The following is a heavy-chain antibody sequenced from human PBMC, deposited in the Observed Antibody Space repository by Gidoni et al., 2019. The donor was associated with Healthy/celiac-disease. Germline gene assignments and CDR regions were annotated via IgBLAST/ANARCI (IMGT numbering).Heavy chain of an antibody. J-gene: IGHJ4*02. CDR1: GGSISSGGYY. CDR2: IYYSGST. Sequence: QVQLQESGPGLVKPSQTLSLTCTVSGGSISSGGYYWSCIRQHPGKGLEWIGYIYYSGSTYYNPSLKSRVTISVDTSKNQFSLKLSSVTAADTAVYYCAREANYGDYRRGGPFDYWGQGTLVTVSS. D-gene: IGHD4-17*01. CDR3: AREANYGDYRRGGPFDY. V-gene: IGHV4-31*03.